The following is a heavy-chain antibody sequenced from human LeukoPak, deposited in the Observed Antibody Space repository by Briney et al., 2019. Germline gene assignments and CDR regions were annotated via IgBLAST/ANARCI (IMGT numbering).Heavy chain of an antibody. CDR2: IYYSGST. CDR1: GGSISSGDYY. CDR3: ARESSTYYYDSSGYYYFDY. V-gene: IGHV4-30-4*08. D-gene: IGHD3-22*01. J-gene: IGHJ4*02. Sequence: SETLSLTCTVSGGSISSGDYYWSWIRQPPGKGLEWIGHIYYSGSTYYNPSLKSRVTISVDTSKNQFSLKLSSVTAADTAVYYCARESSTYYYDSSGYYYFDYWGQGTLVTVSS.